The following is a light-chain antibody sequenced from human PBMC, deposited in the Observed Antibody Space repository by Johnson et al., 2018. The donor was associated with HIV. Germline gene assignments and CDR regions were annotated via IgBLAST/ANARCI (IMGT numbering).Light chain of an antibody. J-gene: IGLJ1*01. Sequence: QAVLTQPPSVSAAPGQKVTISCSGSSSNIGNNYVSWYQQLPGTAPKLLIYDNNKRPSGIPDRFSGSKSGTSATLGITGLKTGDEADYYCGVWDASLSPHYVFGTGTTVIVL. V-gene: IGLV1-51*01. CDR2: DNN. CDR3: GVWDASLSPHYV. CDR1: SSNIGNNY.